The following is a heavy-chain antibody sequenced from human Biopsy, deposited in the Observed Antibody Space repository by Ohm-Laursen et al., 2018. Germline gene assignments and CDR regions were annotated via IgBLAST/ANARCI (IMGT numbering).Heavy chain of an antibody. Sequence: SSVKVSCKVPGGTFSNYGVNWVRQAPGQGLEWLGGNIPILGTGNYAQKFQDRVTVAADTSTSTATMELRSLRSDDTAVYYCATKLTGYFHHWGQGTLVIVPS. V-gene: IGHV1-69*06. CDR2: NIPILGTG. CDR1: GGTFSNYG. CDR3: ATKLTGYFHH. D-gene: IGHD3-9*01. J-gene: IGHJ1*01.